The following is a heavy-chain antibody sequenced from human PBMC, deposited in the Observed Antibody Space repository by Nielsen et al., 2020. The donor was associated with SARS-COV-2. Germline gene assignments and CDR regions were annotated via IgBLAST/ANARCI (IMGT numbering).Heavy chain of an antibody. V-gene: IGHV3-9*01. Sequence: SLKISCAASGFTFDDYAMHWVRQAPGKGLEWVSGISWNSGSIGYADSVKGRFTISRDNAKNSLYLQMNSLRAEDTALYYCAKDGEYSSSSYYFDYWGQGTLDTVSS. CDR3: AKDGEYSSSSYYFDY. D-gene: IGHD6-6*01. CDR2: ISWNSGSI. CDR1: GFTFDDYA. J-gene: IGHJ4*02.